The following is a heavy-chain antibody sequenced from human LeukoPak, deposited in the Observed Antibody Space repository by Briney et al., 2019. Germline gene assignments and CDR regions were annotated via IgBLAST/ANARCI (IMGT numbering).Heavy chain of an antibody. CDR2: ISSSGSTI. J-gene: IGHJ4*02. D-gene: IGHD5-24*01. V-gene: IGHV3-48*03. CDR1: GFTFSSYA. CDR3: ARVGGRWLQLDY. Sequence: GGSLRLSCAASGFTFSSYAMSWVRQAPGKGLEWVSYISSSGSTIYYADSVKGRFTISRDNAKNSLYLQMNSLRAEDTAVYYCARVGGRWLQLDYWGQGTLVTVSS.